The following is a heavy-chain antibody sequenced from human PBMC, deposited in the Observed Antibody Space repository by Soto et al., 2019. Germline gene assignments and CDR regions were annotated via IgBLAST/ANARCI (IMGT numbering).Heavy chain of an antibody. D-gene: IGHD1-1*01. CDR2: IFYTGRT. CDR1: GGSVSSDDYY. Sequence: LSLTCTVSGGSVSSDDYYWSWIRQPPGKGLEWIGYIFYTGRTNYNPSLASRVTISLDTSTNQFSLRLSSVTAADTAVFYCAREFSNSPEAFDYWGQGALVTVSS. J-gene: IGHJ4*02. V-gene: IGHV4-61*08. CDR3: AREFSNSPEAFDY.